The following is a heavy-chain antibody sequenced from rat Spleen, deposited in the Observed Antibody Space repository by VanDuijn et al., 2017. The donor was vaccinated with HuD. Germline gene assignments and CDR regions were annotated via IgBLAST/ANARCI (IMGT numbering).Heavy chain of an antibody. CDR3: AELTSDF. Sequence: QVQMKETGPGLVQTTQALSVTCTVSGFSLTSYGVHWVRQAPGKGLEWMGVIWGDGNTNYNSALNSRLSISRDAYKSQVFLTMNSLQTDDTAVYYCAELTSDFWGPGTMVTVSS. V-gene: IGHV2-77*01. J-gene: IGHJ1*01. CDR2: IWGDGNT. D-gene: IGHD1-11*01. CDR1: GFSLTSYG.